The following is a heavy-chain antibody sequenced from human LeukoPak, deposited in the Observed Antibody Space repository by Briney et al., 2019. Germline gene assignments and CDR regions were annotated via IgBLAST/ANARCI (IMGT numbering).Heavy chain of an antibody. CDR3: ARGIADRYNWFDP. V-gene: IGHV4-59*08. Sequence: SETLSLTCTVSGASISSYYWTWIRQPPGKGLEWIGYLSCRGSTNYRTTNYNPSLRSRVTISEDTSQKQFSLELSSVTAADTAVYYCARGIADRYNWFDPWGQGILVTVSS. CDR2: LSCRGSTNYRTT. D-gene: IGHD6-13*01. CDR1: GASISSYY. J-gene: IGHJ5*02.